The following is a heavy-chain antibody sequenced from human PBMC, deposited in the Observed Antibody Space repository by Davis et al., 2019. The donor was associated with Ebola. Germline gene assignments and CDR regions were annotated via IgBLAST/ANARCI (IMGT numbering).Heavy chain of an antibody. CDR1: GFTFRSYD. D-gene: IGHD6-13*01. CDR2: IGAAGDT. J-gene: IGHJ5*01. V-gene: IGHV3-13*01. Sequence: GESLKISCAASGFTFRSYDMHWVRQATGKGLEWVSAIGAAGDTYYPVSVKGRFTISRENAKNSLYLQMNSLRAEDTAVDYGARAGFGSTWFDCWGQGILVTVSS. CDR3: ARAGFGSTWFDC.